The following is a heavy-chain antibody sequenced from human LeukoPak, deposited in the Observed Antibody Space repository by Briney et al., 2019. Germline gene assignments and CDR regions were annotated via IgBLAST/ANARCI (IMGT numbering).Heavy chain of an antibody. CDR1: GFTLSTYA. D-gene: IGHD1-26*01. Sequence: GGSLRLSCAASGFTLSTYAMHWVRQAPGKGLEYVSAISSNGGVTYYADSVKGRFTISRDNSKNTLYLQMGSLRPEDMAVYYCASRYSGSYYEGHFDYWGQGTLVTVSS. J-gene: IGHJ4*02. CDR3: ASRYSGSYYEGHFDY. CDR2: ISSNGGVT. V-gene: IGHV3-64*02.